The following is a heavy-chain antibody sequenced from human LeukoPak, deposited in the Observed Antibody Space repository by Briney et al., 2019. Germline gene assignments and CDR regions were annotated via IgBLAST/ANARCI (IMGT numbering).Heavy chain of an antibody. CDR3: AKVRGGYCSGGSCGYFDY. J-gene: IGHJ4*02. CDR1: GFTFSSYA. D-gene: IGHD2-15*01. Sequence: GGSLRLSCAASGFTFSSYAMSWVRQAPGKGLEWVSAISGSGGSTYYADSVKGRFTISRDNSKNTLYLQMNSLRAEDTAVYYCAKVRGGYCSGGSCGYFDYWGQGTLVTVS. V-gene: IGHV3-23*01. CDR2: ISGSGGST.